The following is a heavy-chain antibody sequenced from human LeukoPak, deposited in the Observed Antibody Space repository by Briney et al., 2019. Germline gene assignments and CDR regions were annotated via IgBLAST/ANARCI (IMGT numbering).Heavy chain of an antibody. CDR1: GFTFRRYG. CDR2: IWYDDGSNT. J-gene: IGHJ4*02. V-gene: IGHV3-33*01. CDR3: ARCTSFNDPIDY. Sequence: PGGTLRLFCAASGFTFRRYGMHWARQASGKGPEWVAVIWYDDGSNTYYAESVKGRFTISRDNSKNTLYLQMNRLRAEDTAVYYCARCTSFNDPIDYWGQGTLVTVSS. D-gene: IGHD1-1*01.